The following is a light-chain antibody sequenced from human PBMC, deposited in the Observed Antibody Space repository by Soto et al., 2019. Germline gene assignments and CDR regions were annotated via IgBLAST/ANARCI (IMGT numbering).Light chain of an antibody. V-gene: IGKV3-20*01. Sequence: ESVLTQSPGTLSLYPGERATLSCRASQSVSSTYLAWYQQKPGQAPRLLISGASSRATGIPDRFSGSGSGTDFTLTISRLEPEDFAVYYCQQSGSSPQTFGQGTKVDIK. CDR2: GAS. CDR1: QSVSSTY. J-gene: IGKJ2*01. CDR3: QQSGSSPQT.